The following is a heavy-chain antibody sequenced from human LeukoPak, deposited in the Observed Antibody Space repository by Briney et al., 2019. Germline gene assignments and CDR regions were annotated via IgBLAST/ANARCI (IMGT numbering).Heavy chain of an antibody. Sequence: PSQTLSLTCTVSGGSISSGSYYWSWIRQPAGKGLEWIGRIYTSGSTNYNPSLKSRVTISVDTSKNQFSLKLSSVTAADTAVYYCARDLLAYYDFWSGYLIGGYFDYWGQGTLVTVSS. CDR3: ARDLLAYYDFWSGYLIGGYFDY. CDR1: GGSISSGSYY. CDR2: IYTSGST. D-gene: IGHD3-3*01. V-gene: IGHV4-61*02. J-gene: IGHJ4*02.